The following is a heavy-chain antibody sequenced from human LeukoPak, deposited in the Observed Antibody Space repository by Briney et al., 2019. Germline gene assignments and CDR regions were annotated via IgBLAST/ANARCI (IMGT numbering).Heavy chain of an antibody. CDR3: ARDYHGSGSSHCGMDV. D-gene: IGHD3-10*01. V-gene: IGHV1-18*01. CDR2: ISAYNGNT. J-gene: IGHJ6*02. CDR1: GYTFTSYG. Sequence: GASVKVSCKASGYTFTSYGISWVRQAPGQGLEWMGWISAYNGNTNYAQKLQGRVTMTTDTSTSTAYMELRSLRSDDTAVYYCARDYHGSGSSHCGMDVWGQGTTVTVSS.